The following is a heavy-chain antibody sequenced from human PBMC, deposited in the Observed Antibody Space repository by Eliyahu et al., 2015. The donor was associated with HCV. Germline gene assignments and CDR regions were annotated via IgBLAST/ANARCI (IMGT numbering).Heavy chain of an antibody. CDR1: XFTFSSYG. J-gene: IGHJ4*02. D-gene: IGHD4-17*01. CDR2: ISYDGSNK. CDR3: AKEMTTVTETAGDY. Sequence: QAQLVXSGGGVVQPGRSLRLSCAASXFTFSSYGMHWVRQAPGKGLEWVAVISYDGSNKYYADSVKGRFTISRDNSKNTLYLQMNSLRAEDTAVYYCAKEMTTVTETAGDYWGQGTLVTVSS. V-gene: IGHV3-30*18.